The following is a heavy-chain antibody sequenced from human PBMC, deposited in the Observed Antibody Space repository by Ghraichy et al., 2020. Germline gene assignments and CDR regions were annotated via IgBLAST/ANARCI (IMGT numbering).Heavy chain of an antibody. J-gene: IGHJ4*02. CDR2: IYDGGNT. CDR1: GFTFRITY. D-gene: IGHD1-7*01. Sequence: GESLKISCAASGFTFRITYMTWVRQAPGRGLEWVSLIYDGGNTHYADSVKGRFTISRDNSRSTLSLEMHNLRAEDTAVYYCASSRGTYLDYWGQGALVTVSS. V-gene: IGHV3-53*01. CDR3: ASSRGTYLDY.